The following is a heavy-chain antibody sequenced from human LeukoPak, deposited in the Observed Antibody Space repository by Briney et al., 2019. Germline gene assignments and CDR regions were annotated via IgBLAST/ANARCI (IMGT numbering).Heavy chain of an antibody. V-gene: IGHV3-53*01. J-gene: IGHJ6*02. CDR2: IYSGGST. Sequence: GGSLRLSCAASGFTVSSNYMSWVRQAPGKGLEWVSVIYSGGSTYYADSVKGRFTISRDNSKNTLYLQMNSLRAEDTAVYYCARDCTNGVCLGDYYGMDVWGQGTTVTVSS. CDR3: ARDCTNGVCLGDYYGMDV. CDR1: GFTVSSNY. D-gene: IGHD2-8*01.